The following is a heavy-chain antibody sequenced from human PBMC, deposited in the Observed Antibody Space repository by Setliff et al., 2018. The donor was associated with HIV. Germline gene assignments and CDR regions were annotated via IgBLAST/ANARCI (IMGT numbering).Heavy chain of an antibody. D-gene: IGHD1-26*01. V-gene: IGHV3-30*02. J-gene: IGHJ5*02. CDR1: GFTFSSYG. CDR2: IRYDGSNK. CDR3: AKGSDSGSYSFDP. Sequence: TGGSLRLSCAASGFTFSSYGMHWVRQAPGKGLEWVAFIRYDGSNKYYADSVKGRFTISRDNSKNTLYLQMNSRRAEDTAVYYCAKGSDSGSYSFDPWGQGTLVTVSS.